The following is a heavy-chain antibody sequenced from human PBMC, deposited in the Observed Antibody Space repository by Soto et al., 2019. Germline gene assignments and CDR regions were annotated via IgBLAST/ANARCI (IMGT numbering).Heavy chain of an antibody. V-gene: IGHV4-34*01. CDR3: ARGGNWNYIWFDP. Sequence: SETLSLTCAVYGGSFSGYYWSWIRQPPGKGLEWIGEINHSGSTNYNPSLKSRVTISVDTSKNQFSLKLSSVTAADTAVYYCARGGNWNYIWFDPWGQGTLVTVSS. J-gene: IGHJ5*02. CDR1: GGSFSGYY. CDR2: INHSGST. D-gene: IGHD1-7*01.